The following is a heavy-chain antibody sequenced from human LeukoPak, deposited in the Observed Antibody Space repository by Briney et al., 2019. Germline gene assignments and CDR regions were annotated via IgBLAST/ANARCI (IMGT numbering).Heavy chain of an antibody. CDR2: IIPILGIA. Sequence: SVKVSCKASGGTFSSYAISWVRQAPGQGLEWTGRIIPILGIANYAQKFQGRVTITADKSTSTAYMELSSLRSEDTAVYYCARGNWNDRENWFDPWGQGTLVTVSS. CDR3: ARGNWNDRENWFDP. V-gene: IGHV1-69*04. D-gene: IGHD1-20*01. J-gene: IGHJ5*02. CDR1: GGTFSSYA.